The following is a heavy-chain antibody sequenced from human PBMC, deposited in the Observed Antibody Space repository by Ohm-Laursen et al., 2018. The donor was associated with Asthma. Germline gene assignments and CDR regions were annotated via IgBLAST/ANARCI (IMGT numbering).Heavy chain of an antibody. D-gene: IGHD6-13*01. V-gene: IGHV2-26*01. CDR2: IFSNDEK. CDR3: ARIREAAAGIFYYYGMDV. CDR1: GFSLSNARMG. J-gene: IGHJ6*02. Sequence: PTQTLTLTCTVSGFSLSNARMGVSWIRQPPGKALEWLAHIFSNDEKSYSTSLKSRPTISKDTSKSQVVLTMTNMDPVDTATYYCARIREAAAGIFYYYGMDVWGQGTTVTVSS.